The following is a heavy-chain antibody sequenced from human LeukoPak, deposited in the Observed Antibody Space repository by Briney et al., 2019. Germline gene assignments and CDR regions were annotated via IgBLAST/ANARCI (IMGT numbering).Heavy chain of an antibody. CDR3: ARGSGFYRGRYFDY. CDR2: ISSSSSYI. CDR1: GFTFSSYS. J-gene: IGHJ4*02. V-gene: IGHV3-21*01. Sequence: KPGGSLRLSCAASGFTFSSYSMNWVRQAPGKGLEWVSSISSSSSYIYYADSVKGRFTISRDNAKNSLYLQMNSLRAEDTAVCYCARGSGFYRGRYFDYWGQGTLVTVSS. D-gene: IGHD3-22*01.